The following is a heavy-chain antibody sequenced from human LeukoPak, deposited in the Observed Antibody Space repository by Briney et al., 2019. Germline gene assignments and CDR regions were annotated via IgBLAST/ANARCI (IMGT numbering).Heavy chain of an antibody. CDR1: GFTFSSYG. CDR2: ISYDGSNK. Sequence: GGSLRLSCAASGFTFSSYGMHWVRQAPSKGLEWVAVISYDGSNKYYADSVKGRFSISRDNAKNTLYLQMNSLRVEDTAVYYCARGRPHGNDYWGQGTLVTVSS. D-gene: IGHD4-23*01. J-gene: IGHJ4*02. V-gene: IGHV3-30*03. CDR3: ARGRPHGNDY.